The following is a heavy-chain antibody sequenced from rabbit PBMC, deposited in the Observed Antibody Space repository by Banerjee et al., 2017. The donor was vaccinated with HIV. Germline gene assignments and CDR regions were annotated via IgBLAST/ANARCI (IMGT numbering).Heavy chain of an antibody. CDR3: ARDLAGVTGWNFGL. CDR2: IDGGSTGNT. J-gene: IGHJ4*01. V-gene: IGHV1S40*01. D-gene: IGHD4-1*01. Sequence: QSLEESGGDLVKPGTSLTLTCTASGIDFINYYYMCWVRQAPGKGLEWIARIDGGSTGNTVYASWAKGRFTISKTSSTTVTLQMTSLTAADTATYFCARDLAGVTGWNFGLWGPGTLVTVS. CDR1: GIDFINYYY.